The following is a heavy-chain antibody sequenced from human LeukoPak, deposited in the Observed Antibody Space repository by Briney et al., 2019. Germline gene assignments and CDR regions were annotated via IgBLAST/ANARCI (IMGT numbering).Heavy chain of an antibody. CDR2: ISGSSATT. CDR1: GFSFSSYS. CDR3: ARDYYVCSGYYLY. V-gene: IGHV3-48*02. Sequence: GGSLRLSCAASGFSFSSYSMNWVRQAPGKGLEWVSFISGSSATTYYTDSVKGRFTVSRDNAKDSLYLQMNSLRDEDTAVYYCARDYYVCSGYYLYWGQGILVTVSS. D-gene: IGHD3-22*01. J-gene: IGHJ4*02.